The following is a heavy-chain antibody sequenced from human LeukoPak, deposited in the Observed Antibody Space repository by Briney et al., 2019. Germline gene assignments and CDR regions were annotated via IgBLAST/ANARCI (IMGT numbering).Heavy chain of an antibody. V-gene: IGHV3-15*01. CDR1: GFTFSNAW. CDR2: IKSKTDGGTT. CDR3: TTEFDGSGSYLVYYFDY. D-gene: IGHD3-10*01. J-gene: IGHJ4*02. Sequence: GGSLRLSCAASGFTFSNAWMSWVRQAPGKGLEWVGRIKSKTDGGTTDYAAPVKGRFTISRDDSKNTLYLQMNSLKTEDTAVYYCTTEFDGSGSYLVYYFDYWGQGTLVTVSS.